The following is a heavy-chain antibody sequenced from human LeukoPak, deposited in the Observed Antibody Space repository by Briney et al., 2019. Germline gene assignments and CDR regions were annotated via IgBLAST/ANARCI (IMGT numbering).Heavy chain of an antibody. D-gene: IGHD6-6*01. J-gene: IGHJ5*02. CDR3: ARVEYSSSSWGYNWFDP. CDR1: GFTFSSYG. V-gene: IGHV3-30*02. Sequence: PGGSLRLSCPASGFTFSSYGIHWVRQAPGKGLEWVAFIRYDGSDKYYADSVKGRFTISRDNAKNSLYLQMNSLRAEDTAVYYCARVEYSSSSWGYNWFDPWGQGTLVTVSS. CDR2: IRYDGSDK.